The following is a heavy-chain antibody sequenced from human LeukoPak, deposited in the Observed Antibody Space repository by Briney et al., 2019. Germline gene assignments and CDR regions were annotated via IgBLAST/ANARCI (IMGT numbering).Heavy chain of an antibody. D-gene: IGHD6-25*01. CDR2: INTSGST. CDR1: GGSISSYY. CDR3: AREGGDPRWLDP. V-gene: IGHV4-4*07. Sequence: PSETLSLTCTVSGGSISSYYWTWIRQSAGKGLEWIGRINTSGSTNYNPSLRSRVTMSVNASKNQFSLNLTSVTAADTAVYSCAREGGDPRWLDPWGQGTLVTVSS. J-gene: IGHJ5*02.